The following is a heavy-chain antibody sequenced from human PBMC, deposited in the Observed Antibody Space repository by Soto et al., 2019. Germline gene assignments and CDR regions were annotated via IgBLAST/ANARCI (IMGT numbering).Heavy chain of an antibody. Sequence: EVQLVESGGDLVQPGGSLRLSCAASGFTFSRYSMNWVRQAPGKGLEWVRQAPGKGLEWVSYISSPGDTKYYADSVKGRFTISRDNAKNSLYLQMNSLRDEDTAVYYCARDRHWDQWLGPHDAFDIWGQGTMVTVSS. CDR2: ISSPGDTK. CDR3: ARDRHWDQWLGPHDAFDI. CDR1: GFTFSRYS. D-gene: IGHD6-19*01. J-gene: IGHJ3*02. V-gene: IGHV3-48*02.